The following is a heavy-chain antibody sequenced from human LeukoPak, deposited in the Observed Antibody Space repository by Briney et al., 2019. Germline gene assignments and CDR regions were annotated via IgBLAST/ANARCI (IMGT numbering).Heavy chain of an antibody. J-gene: IGHJ6*02. Sequence: PSGTLSLTCAVSGGSISSNNWWSWVRQPPGKGLEWIGEVYHSGGTNYNPSLMSRVTISVDKSQNHFSLRLDSVTAADTAVYFCARGSLRGYSYYGMDVWGQGTTVTVSS. CDR3: ARGSLRGYSYYGMDV. CDR1: GGSISSNNW. V-gene: IGHV4-4*02. CDR2: VYHSGGT. D-gene: IGHD5-18*01.